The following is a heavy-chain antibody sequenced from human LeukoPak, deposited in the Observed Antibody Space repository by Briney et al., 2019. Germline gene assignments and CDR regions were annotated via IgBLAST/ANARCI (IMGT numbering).Heavy chain of an antibody. CDR2: IRYDGSNK. Sequence: GGSLRLSCAASVFTFSSYGMHWVRQAPGKGLEWVAFIRYDGSNKYYADSVKGRFTISRDNSKNTLYLQMNSLRAEDTPVYYCAKEGYYYGSGSYSFFDYWGQGTLVTVSS. J-gene: IGHJ4*02. D-gene: IGHD3-10*01. V-gene: IGHV3-30*02. CDR1: VFTFSSYG. CDR3: AKEGYYYGSGSYSFFDY.